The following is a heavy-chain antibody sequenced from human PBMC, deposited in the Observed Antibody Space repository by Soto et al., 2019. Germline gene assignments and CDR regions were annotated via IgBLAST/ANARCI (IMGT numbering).Heavy chain of an antibody. D-gene: IGHD3-10*01. CDR3: ARGPRGYNDSGTYYKGMDV. CDR1: GYTFTSYA. V-gene: IGHV1-18*01. J-gene: IGHJ6*02. CDR2: ISAYNGNT. Sequence: ASVKVSCKASGYTFTSYAISWVRQAPGQGLEWMGWISAYNGNTNYAQKLQGRVTMTTDTSTSTAYMELRSLRSDDTAVYYCARGPRGYNDSGTYYKGMDVWGQGTTVTVSS.